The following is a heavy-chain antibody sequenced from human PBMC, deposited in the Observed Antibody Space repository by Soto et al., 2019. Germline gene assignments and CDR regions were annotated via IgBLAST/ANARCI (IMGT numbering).Heavy chain of an antibody. J-gene: IGHJ4*02. CDR1: GFTFSHAW. CDR3: TRRIAVAGTYYFDY. Sequence: LLVASGGGFVQPGGSLRLSCVASGFTFSHAWMDWVRQAPGKGLEWVGRIKSISDGETTNYAASVAGRFTISRDDSKITLFLHVNSLKTEDTGVYYCTRRIAVAGTYYFDYWGQGTLVTVSS. D-gene: IGHD6-19*01. CDR2: IKSISDGETT. V-gene: IGHV3-15*07.